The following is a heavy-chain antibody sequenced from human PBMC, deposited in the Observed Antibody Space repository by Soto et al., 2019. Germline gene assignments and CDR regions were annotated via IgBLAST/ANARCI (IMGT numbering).Heavy chain of an antibody. Sequence: PSETLSLTCTVSGGSISSGGYYWSWIRQHPGKGLEWIGYIYYSGSTYYNPSLKSRVTISVDTSKNQFSLKLSSVTAADTAVYYCAREVRASTSCRYDYWGQGTLVTVSS. CDR2: IYYSGST. J-gene: IGHJ4*02. V-gene: IGHV4-31*03. CDR3: AREVRASTSCRYDY. CDR1: GGSISSGGYY. D-gene: IGHD2-2*01.